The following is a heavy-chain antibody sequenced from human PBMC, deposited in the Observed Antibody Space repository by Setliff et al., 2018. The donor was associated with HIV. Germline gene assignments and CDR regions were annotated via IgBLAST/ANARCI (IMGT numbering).Heavy chain of an antibody. CDR1: GGTFSSYT. V-gene: IGHV1-69*05. D-gene: IGHD6-19*01. CDR3: ARDGGPGSGWGDYSYYYTMDV. CDR2: IIPIFGTA. J-gene: IGHJ6*03. Sequence: SVKVSCKASGGTFSSYTISWVRQAPGQGLEWMGGIIPIFGTANYAQKFQGRVTITTDESTSTVYMELGSLRSEDTAIYYCARDGGPGSGWGDYSYYYTMDVWGKGTTVTVSS.